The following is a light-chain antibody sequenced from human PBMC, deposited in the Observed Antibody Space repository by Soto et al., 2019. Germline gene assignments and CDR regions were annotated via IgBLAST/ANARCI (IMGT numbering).Light chain of an antibody. V-gene: IGLV1-40*01. CDR2: DNG. CDR1: SSNIGASSD. J-gene: IGLJ1*01. Sequence: QSVLTQPPSVSGAPGQRVTISCAGSSSNIGASSDVPWYQQLPGSAPKLLIYDNGNRPSGVPDRFSGSKSGTSASLAITGLQAEDEADYYCQSYDSSLRGYVFGTGTKLTVL. CDR3: QSYDSSLRGYV.